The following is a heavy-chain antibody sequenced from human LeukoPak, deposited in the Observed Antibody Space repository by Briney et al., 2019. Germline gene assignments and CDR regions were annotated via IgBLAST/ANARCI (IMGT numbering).Heavy chain of an antibody. D-gene: IGHD1-26*01. J-gene: IGHJ6*03. CDR3: AKDQSGSYYYYYMDV. CDR2: ISWNSGSI. V-gene: IGHV3-9*01. Sequence: PGGSLRLSCAASGFTFDDYAMHWVRQAPGKGLEWVSGISWNSGSIGYADSVKGRFTISRDNAKNSLYLQMNSLRGEDTGVYYCAKDQSGSYYYYYMDVWGKGTTVTISS. CDR1: GFTFDDYA.